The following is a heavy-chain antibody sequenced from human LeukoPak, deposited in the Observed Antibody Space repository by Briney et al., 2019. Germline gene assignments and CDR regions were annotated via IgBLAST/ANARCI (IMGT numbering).Heavy chain of an antibody. D-gene: IGHD3-10*01. V-gene: IGHV5-51*01. CDR1: GYSFTSYW. J-gene: IGHJ5*02. CDR2: IYPGDSDT. CDR3: ARLTFNYYGSGSYYQFDP. Sequence: GESLKISCKGSGYSFTSYWIGWVRQMPGKGLEWMGIIYPGDSDTRYSPSFQGQVTISADKSISTAYLQWSSLKASDTAMYYCARLTFNYYGSGSYYQFDPWGQGTLVTVSS.